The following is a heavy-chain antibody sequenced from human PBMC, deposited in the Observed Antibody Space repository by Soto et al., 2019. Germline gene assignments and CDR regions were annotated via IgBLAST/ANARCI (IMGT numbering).Heavy chain of an antibody. Sequence: QVQLVQSGAEVKKPGASVKVSCKASGYTFTSYAMHWVRQAPGQRLEWMGWINAGNGKTKYSQKFQGRVTITRDTSASTAYMELSSLRSEDTAVYYCASELLWFGELDYWGQGTLVTVSS. CDR3: ASELLWFGELDY. J-gene: IGHJ4*02. D-gene: IGHD3-10*01. CDR2: INAGNGKT. V-gene: IGHV1-3*01. CDR1: GYTFTSYA.